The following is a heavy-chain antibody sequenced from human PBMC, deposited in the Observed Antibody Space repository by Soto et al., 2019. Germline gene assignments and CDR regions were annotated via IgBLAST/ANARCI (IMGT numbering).Heavy chain of an antibody. CDR2: INVYNGNT. J-gene: IGHJ4*02. Sequence: ASVKVSCKASGYTFTSDSIGWVRQAPGQGLEWMGWINVYNGNTKYAQQLQGRVTLTTDTSTSTAYMDLRSLRSDDTAVYYCARISTGSSGWLPGYWGTGNLVTVSS. D-gene: IGHD6-19*01. CDR3: ARISTGSSGWLPGY. V-gene: IGHV1-18*04. CDR1: GYTFTSDS.